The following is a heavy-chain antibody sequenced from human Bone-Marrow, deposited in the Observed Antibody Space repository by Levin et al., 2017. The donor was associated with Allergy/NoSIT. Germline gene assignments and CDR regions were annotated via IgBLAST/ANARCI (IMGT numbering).Heavy chain of an antibody. CDR1: GFTFSSYT. CDR3: AKGLSSGSPYRAFDM. V-gene: IGHV3-23*01. Sequence: PGGSLRLSCAASGFTFSSYTMTWVRQAPGKGLEWVSTMRYSGDTTYYADSVKGRFTISRDSSKDTLVLQMNSLRAEDTAGYYCAKGLSSGSPYRAFDMWGQGTLVTVSS. J-gene: IGHJ3*02. D-gene: IGHD1-26*01. CDR2: MRYSGDTT.